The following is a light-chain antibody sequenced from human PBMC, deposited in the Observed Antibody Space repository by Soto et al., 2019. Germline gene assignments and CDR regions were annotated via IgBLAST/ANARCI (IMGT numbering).Light chain of an antibody. V-gene: IGKV3-20*01. Sequence: ESVLTQSPSTLSLSPGSRATLPCRASQSVTNRYLAWYRQKNGQAPRIXIFGASIRDTGIPDRFSGSWSGTDFNLTINRLETEDFAVYYCQQYGSSPGTFGQGTKVDIK. CDR2: GAS. J-gene: IGKJ1*01. CDR1: QSVTNRY. CDR3: QQYGSSPGT.